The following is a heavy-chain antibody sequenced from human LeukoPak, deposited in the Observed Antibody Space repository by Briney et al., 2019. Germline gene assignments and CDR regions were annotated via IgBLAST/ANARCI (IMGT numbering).Heavy chain of an antibody. V-gene: IGHV4-30-4*01. J-gene: IGHJ5*02. CDR2: IYYNGIT. Sequence: SQTLSLTCTVSGGSIFSGDYYWNWLRQPPGKGLEWIGYIYYNGITYYNPSLESRVTISVDTSKNQFSLKLSSVTAADTAVYYCARGDYNDGAGYLDHWGQGTLVPVSS. CDR3: ARGDYNDGAGYLDH. CDR1: GGSIFSGDYY. D-gene: IGHD3-22*01.